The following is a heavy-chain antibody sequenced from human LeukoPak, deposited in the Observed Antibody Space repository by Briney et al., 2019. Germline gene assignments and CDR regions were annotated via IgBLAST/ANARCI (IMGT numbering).Heavy chain of an antibody. V-gene: IGHV3-11*01. J-gene: IGHJ4*02. CDR3: ARHISGRFSVDY. D-gene: IGHD1-26*01. CDR2: ISSGGSTK. Sequence: GGSLRLSCAASGFTLSDYYMSWIRQTPGGLEWVSYISSGGSTKDYADSVKGRFTISRDNAKNSLYLQMNSLRAEDTAVYYCARHISGRFSVDYWGQGTLVTVSS. CDR1: GFTLSDYY.